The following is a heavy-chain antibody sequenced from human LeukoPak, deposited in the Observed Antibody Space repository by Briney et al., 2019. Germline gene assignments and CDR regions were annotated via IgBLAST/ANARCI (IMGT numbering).Heavy chain of an antibody. D-gene: IGHD4-17*01. CDR2: ISSSSSTI. CDR1: GFTFSSYS. V-gene: IGHV3-48*01. Sequence: GGSLRLSCAASGFTFSSYSMNWVRQAPGKGLEWVSYISSSSSTIYYADSVKGRFTISRDNAKNSLYLQMNSLRAEDTAVYYCARDSSTVTTHDAFDIWGQGTMVTVSS. J-gene: IGHJ3*02. CDR3: ARDSSTVTTHDAFDI.